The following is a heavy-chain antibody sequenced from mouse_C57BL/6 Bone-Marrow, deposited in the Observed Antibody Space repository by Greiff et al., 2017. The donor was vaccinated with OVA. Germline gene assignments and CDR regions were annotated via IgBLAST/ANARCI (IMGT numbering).Heavy chain of an antibody. Sequence: VKLVESGAELARPGASVKLSCKASGYTFTSYGISWVKQRTGQGLEWIGEIYPRSGNTYYNEKFKGKATLTADKSSSTAYMELRSLTSEDSAVYFCAREGIYYDYEGYAMDNWGQGPSVTVSS. V-gene: IGHV1-81*01. D-gene: IGHD2-4*01. CDR3: AREGIYYDYEGYAMDN. CDR2: IYPRSGNT. J-gene: IGHJ4*01. CDR1: GYTFTSYG.